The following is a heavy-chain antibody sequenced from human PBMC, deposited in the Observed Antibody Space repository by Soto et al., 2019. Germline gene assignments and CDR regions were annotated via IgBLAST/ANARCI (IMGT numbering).Heavy chain of an antibody. CDR1: GFTFSDSG. CDR3: GRSNRNSSSAGWGGGFDY. Sequence: QVQLVESGGGVVQPGGSLRLSCATSGFTFSDSGMHWVRQAPGKGLEWVAVIWSDGSDKSYADSVEGRFTISRDNSKNTLYLQKKSLGTEETALYFWGRSNRNSSSAGWGGGFDYWGQGTLVTVSS. D-gene: IGHD6-6*01. J-gene: IGHJ4*02. V-gene: IGHV3-33*01. CDR2: IWSDGSDK.